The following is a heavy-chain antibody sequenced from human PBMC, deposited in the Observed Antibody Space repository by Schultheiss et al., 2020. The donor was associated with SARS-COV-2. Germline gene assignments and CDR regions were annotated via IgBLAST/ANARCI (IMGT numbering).Heavy chain of an antibody. J-gene: IGHJ4*02. D-gene: IGHD6-6*01. CDR2: IYTSGST. CDR1: GGSFSGYY. CDR3: ASGPSIAARRFDY. V-gene: IGHV4-34*01. Sequence: SETLSLTCAVYGGSFSGYYWSWIRQPPGKGLEWIGRIYTSGSTNYNPSLKSRVTISVDTSKNQFSLKLSSVTAADTAVYYCASGPSIAARRFDYWGQGTLVTVSS.